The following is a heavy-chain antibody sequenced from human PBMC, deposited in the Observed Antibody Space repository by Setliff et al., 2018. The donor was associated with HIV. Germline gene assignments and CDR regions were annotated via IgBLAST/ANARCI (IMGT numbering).Heavy chain of an antibody. CDR2: IYTSGST. D-gene: IGHD3-22*01. J-gene: IGHJ6*03. Sequence: SETLSLTCTVSGGSISSTSYYWGWIRQPPGTGLEWIGSIYTSGSTNYNPSLKSRVTISVDTSKNQFSLKLRSVTAADTAVYYCARETYYYDNPQYYYYYMDVWGKGTTVTVSS. CDR1: GGSISSTSYY. CDR3: ARETYYYDNPQYYYYYMDV. V-gene: IGHV4-39*07.